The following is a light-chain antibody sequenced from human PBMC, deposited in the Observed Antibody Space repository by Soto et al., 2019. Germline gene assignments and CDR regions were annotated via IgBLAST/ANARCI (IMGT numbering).Light chain of an antibody. V-gene: IGKV3-20*01. CDR1: QSVRSSY. Sequence: EIVLTQSPDTLSLSPGESATLSCRASQSVRSSYLAWYQQTPGQTPRLLIYAASNRATGIPDRFSGSGSGTDFTLIISSLQSEDSAVYYCQQYNSWLWTFGQGTKVDIK. CDR3: QQYNSWLWT. CDR2: AAS. J-gene: IGKJ1*01.